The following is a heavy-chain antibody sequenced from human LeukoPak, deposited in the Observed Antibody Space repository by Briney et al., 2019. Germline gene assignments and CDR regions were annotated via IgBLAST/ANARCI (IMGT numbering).Heavy chain of an antibody. D-gene: IGHD4-17*01. Sequence: ASVKVSCKASGGTFSSYAISWVRQATGQGLEWMGWMNPNSGNTGYAQKFQGRVTMTRNTSISTAYMELSSLRSEDTAVYYCARGVGYGDYEGHYWGQGTLVTVSS. V-gene: IGHV1-8*02. CDR1: GGTFSSYA. J-gene: IGHJ4*02. CDR3: ARGVGYGDYEGHY. CDR2: MNPNSGNT.